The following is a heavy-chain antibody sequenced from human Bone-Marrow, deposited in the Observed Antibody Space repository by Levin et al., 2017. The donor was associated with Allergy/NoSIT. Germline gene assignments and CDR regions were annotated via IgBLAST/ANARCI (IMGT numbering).Heavy chain of an antibody. CDR2: VYHTGSA. D-gene: IGHD3-3*01. CDR1: GDSISSDNW. Sequence: GSLRLSCTVSGDSISSDNWWAWVRQSPGKGLEYVDKVYHTGSADYNPPLKTRVTISVDESKNQFTLKMTSLTAADTAVYYCARQNYDVWSGCLDVWGQGTTVTVS. CDR3: ARQNYDVWSGCLDV. J-gene: IGHJ6*02. V-gene: IGHV4-4*02.